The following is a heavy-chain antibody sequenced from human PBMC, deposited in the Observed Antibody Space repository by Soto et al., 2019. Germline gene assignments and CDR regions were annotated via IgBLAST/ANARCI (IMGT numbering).Heavy chain of an antibody. CDR2: ISYDGSNK. Sequence: QVQLVESGGGVVQPGRSLRLSCAASGFTFSSYAMHWVRQAPGKGLEWVAVISYDGSNKYYADSVKGRFTISRDNSKNTRYLQMNSLRAEDTAVYYCAREKGGTTFYYYYGMDVWGQGTTVTVSS. V-gene: IGHV3-30-3*01. D-gene: IGHD1-1*01. CDR3: AREKGGTTFYYYYGMDV. J-gene: IGHJ6*02. CDR1: GFTFSSYA.